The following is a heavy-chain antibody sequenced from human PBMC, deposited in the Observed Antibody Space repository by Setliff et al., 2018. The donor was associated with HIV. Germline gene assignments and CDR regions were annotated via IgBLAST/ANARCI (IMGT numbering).Heavy chain of an antibody. J-gene: IGHJ6*03. Sequence: KASETLSLTCTVSRGSISRYYWSWIRQPPGKGLEWIGYIYYTGTTKYNPSLRSRVTMSVDTSKNQLSLKLSSVTAADTAMYFCARDATSEGYMDVWGKGTTVTVSS. CDR2: IYYTGTT. CDR1: RGSISRYY. V-gene: IGHV4-59*12. CDR3: ARDATSEGYMDV.